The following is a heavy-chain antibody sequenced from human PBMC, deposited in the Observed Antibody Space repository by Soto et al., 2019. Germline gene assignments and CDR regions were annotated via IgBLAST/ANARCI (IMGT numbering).Heavy chain of an antibody. CDR2: IYYSGSI. V-gene: IGHV4-31*03. CDR1: GGSINSRGYY. Sequence: QVQLQESGPGLVRPSQTLSLTCTVSGGSINSRGYYWTWIRQHPGKGLEWIGNIYYSGSIHFNPSLKRRLTMLVDTSENQFYLTLTSVTAADTAVDYCARQSESTGYFYGWFDPWGQGTLVTVSS. J-gene: IGHJ5*02. D-gene: IGHD3-9*01. CDR3: ARQSESTGYFYGWFDP.